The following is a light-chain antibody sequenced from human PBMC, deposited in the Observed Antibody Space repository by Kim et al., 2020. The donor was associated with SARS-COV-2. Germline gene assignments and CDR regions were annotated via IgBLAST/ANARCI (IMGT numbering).Light chain of an antibody. V-gene: IGKV1-13*02. Sequence: AIQLAQSPSSLSASVGDRVTITCRASQGIGTSLAWYRQRPGKAPQLLMEGTSTLESGVPSGFTGSGSGTDFILTISSLQPEDFATYYRQQFKSFPPTFGQGTKVDIK. CDR3: QQFKSFPPT. CDR2: GTS. J-gene: IGKJ1*01. CDR1: QGIGTS.